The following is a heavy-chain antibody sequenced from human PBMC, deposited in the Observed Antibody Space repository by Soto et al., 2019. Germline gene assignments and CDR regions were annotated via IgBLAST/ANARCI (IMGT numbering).Heavy chain of an antibody. D-gene: IGHD3-3*01. CDR1: GYTFTSYA. J-gene: IGHJ5*02. Sequence: GASVKVSCKASGYTFTSYAMHWVRQAPGQRLEWMGWINAGNGNTKYSQKFQGRVTITRDTSASTAYMELSSLRSEDTAVYYCARDSIHTISRTFSGFDPWGQGTLVTVSS. V-gene: IGHV1-3*01. CDR3: ARDSIHTISRTFSGFDP. CDR2: INAGNGNT.